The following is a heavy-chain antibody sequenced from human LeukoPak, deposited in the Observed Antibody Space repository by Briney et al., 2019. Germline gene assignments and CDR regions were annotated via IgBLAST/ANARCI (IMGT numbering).Heavy chain of an antibody. CDR1: GGSINSYY. Sequence: PSETLSLTCTVFGGSINSYYWSWIRQPPGKGLEWIGYIYTSGSTNYNPSLKSRVIISADTSKNQFPLKLRSVTAADTAVYYCARHLHSDGSGSYLNWFDPWGPGTLVTVSS. J-gene: IGHJ5*02. CDR3: ARHLHSDGSGSYLNWFDP. V-gene: IGHV4-4*09. D-gene: IGHD3-10*01. CDR2: IYTSGST.